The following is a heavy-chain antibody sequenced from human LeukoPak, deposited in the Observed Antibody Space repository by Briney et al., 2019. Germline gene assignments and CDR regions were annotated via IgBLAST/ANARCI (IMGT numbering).Heavy chain of an antibody. J-gene: IGHJ4*02. V-gene: IGHV6-1*01. CDR1: GDSVSSNSAA. Sequence: SQTLSLTCAISGDSVSSNSAAWSWIRRSPSRGREGLGRTYYRSTWYTYYAVSVKSRITINPDTSKNQFSLQLNSVPPEDTAVYFCARSVATGCFDYWGQGNLVTVSS. CDR2: TYYRSTWYT. D-gene: IGHD1-1*01. CDR3: ARSVATGCFDY.